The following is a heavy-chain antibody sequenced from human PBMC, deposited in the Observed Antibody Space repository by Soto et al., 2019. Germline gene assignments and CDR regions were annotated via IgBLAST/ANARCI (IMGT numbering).Heavy chain of an antibody. D-gene: IGHD5-18*01. V-gene: IGHV1-18*01. CDR3: ARLDSDYDYYYAMDV. Sequence: QVQLVQSGAEVKKPGASVKVSCKASGYTFTRYGISWVRQAPGQGLEWVGWISAYNGNTNYAQKLQGRVTMTKGTSTSTVYMELRSLRSDDTAVYYCARLDSDYDYYYAMDVWGQGTTVTVSS. CDR2: ISAYNGNT. CDR1: GYTFTRYG. J-gene: IGHJ6*02.